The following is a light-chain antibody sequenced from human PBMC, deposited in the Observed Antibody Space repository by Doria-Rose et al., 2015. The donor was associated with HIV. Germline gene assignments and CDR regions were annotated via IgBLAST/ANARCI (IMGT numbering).Light chain of an antibody. V-gene: IGKV3-20*01. Sequence: DIVLTQSPGTLSLSPGERATLSCRASQSFSSTYLAWYQQKPGQAPSLLIYDGSTRATGIPDRFSASGSGTDLTLTINRLEPEDFALYYCHQYGTSRTFGQGTKVEI. CDR1: QSFSSTY. CDR3: HQYGTSRT. J-gene: IGKJ1*01. CDR2: DGS.